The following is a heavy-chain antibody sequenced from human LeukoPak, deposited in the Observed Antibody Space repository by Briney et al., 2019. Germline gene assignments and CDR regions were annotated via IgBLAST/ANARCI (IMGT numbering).Heavy chain of an antibody. Sequence: ASVKVSCKASGYTFTSYYMHWVRQAPGQGLEWMGIINPSGGSTSYAQKFQGRVTMTRDMSTSTVYMELSSLRSEDTALYYCVRDLRDFWVDAFDIWGQGTMVTVSS. J-gene: IGHJ3*02. V-gene: IGHV1-46*01. CDR3: VRDLRDFWVDAFDI. CDR1: GYTFTSYY. CDR2: INPSGGST. D-gene: IGHD3-3*01.